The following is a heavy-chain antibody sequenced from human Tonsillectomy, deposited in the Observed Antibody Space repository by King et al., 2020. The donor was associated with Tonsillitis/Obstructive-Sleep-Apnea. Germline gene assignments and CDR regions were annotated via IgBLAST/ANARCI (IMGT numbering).Heavy chain of an antibody. J-gene: IGHJ6*03. CDR3: ARDPSPDYCSSTSCYSPYYYYMDV. CDR1: GYTFTSYY. V-gene: IGHV1-46*01. D-gene: IGHD2-2*01. CDR2: INPSGGST. Sequence: QLVQSGAEVKKPGASVEVSCKASGYTFTSYYMHWVRQAPGQGLEWMGIINPSGGSTSYAQKFQGRVTMTRDTSTSTVYMELSSLRSEDTAVYYCARDPSPDYCSSTSCYSPYYYYMDVWGKGTTVTVSS.